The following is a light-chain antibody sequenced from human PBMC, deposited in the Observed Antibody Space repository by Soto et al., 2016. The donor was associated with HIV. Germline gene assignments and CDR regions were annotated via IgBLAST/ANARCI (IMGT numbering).Light chain of an antibody. V-gene: IGKV1-6*01. Sequence: AIQLTQSPSSLSASVGDTITITCRASQDLGSDLGWYQQQPGKAPKLLIYAVSTVQRGVPSRFSGSGSGTDFSLTITSLQPEDFGTYYCLQDSNYPFTFGQGTNLDIK. CDR1: QDLGSD. CDR2: AVS. J-gene: IGKJ2*01. CDR3: LQDSNYPFT.